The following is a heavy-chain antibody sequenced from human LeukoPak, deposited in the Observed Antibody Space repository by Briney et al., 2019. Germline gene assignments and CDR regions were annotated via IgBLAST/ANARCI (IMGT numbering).Heavy chain of an antibody. CDR2: IIPIFGTA. J-gene: IGHJ4*02. D-gene: IGHD1-26*01. Sequence: SVKVSCKASGGTFSSYAISWVRQAPGQGLEWMGGIIPIFGTANYAQKFQGRVTITTDESTSTAYMELSSLRSEDTAVYYCARGLADTSRTYSGSYYLFYWGQGTLVTVSS. CDR1: GGTFSSYA. CDR3: ARGLADTSRTYSGSYYLFY. V-gene: IGHV1-69*05.